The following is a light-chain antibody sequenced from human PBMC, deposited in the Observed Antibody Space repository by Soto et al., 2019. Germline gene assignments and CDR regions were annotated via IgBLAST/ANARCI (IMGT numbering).Light chain of an antibody. CDR1: NSDVGTYEL. V-gene: IGLV2-23*01. CDR2: EGS. Sequence: QSALPQPASVSGSPGQSITSSCTGTNSDVGTYELVSWYQQHPGRAPKLMIYEGSKRPSGGSNRFSGSKSGDTASLTISGLQAEDEANYYCCSYAASSALWVFGGGTKLTVL. CDR3: CSYAASSALWV. J-gene: IGLJ3*02.